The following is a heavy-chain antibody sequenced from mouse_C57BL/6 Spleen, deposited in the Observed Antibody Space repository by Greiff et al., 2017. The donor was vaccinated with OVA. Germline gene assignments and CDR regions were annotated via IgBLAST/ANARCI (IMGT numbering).Heavy chain of an antibody. CDR2: IRNKANGYTT. J-gene: IGHJ3*01. CDR1: GFTFTDYY. Sequence: EVQLQESGGGLVQPGGSLSLSCAASGFTFTDYYMSWVRQPPGKALEWLGFIRNKANGYTTEYSASVKGRFTISRDNSQSILYLQMNALRAEDSATYYCASSSNWDEAWFAYWGQGTLVTVSA. D-gene: IGHD4-1*01. CDR3: ASSSNWDEAWFAY. V-gene: IGHV7-3*01.